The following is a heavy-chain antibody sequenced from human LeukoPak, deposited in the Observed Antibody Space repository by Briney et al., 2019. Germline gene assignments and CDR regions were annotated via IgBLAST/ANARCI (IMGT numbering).Heavy chain of an antibody. V-gene: IGHV3-48*01. CDR1: GFTFNTYT. CDR3: ARDDGAAAGNYYYYYGMDV. D-gene: IGHD6-13*01. CDR2: ISGSSGII. J-gene: IGHJ6*02. Sequence: GGSLRLSCAASGFTFNTYTMNWVRQAPGKGLEWVSYISGSSGIIDYADSVRGRFTISRDNAKNSLYLQMTSLRAEDTAVYYCARDDGAAAGNYYYYYGMDVWGQGTTVTVSS.